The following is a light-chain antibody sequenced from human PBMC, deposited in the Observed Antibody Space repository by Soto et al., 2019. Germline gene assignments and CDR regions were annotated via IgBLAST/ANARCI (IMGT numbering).Light chain of an antibody. J-gene: IGKJ1*01. CDR2: DVS. CDR3: HHRSNWPGT. Sequence: EIVLTQSPGTLSLSPGERATLSCRASQSVSSSYLAWYQQKPGQAPRLLIYDVSDRATGIPDRFSGTGSGTDFTLTISSLEPEDFAVYYCHHRSNWPGTFGQGTKVDIK. CDR1: QSVSSSY. V-gene: IGKV3D-20*02.